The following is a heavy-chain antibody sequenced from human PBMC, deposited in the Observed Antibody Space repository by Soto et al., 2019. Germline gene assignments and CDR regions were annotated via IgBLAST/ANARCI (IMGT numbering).Heavy chain of an antibody. D-gene: IGHD6-6*01. Sequence: GGSLRLSCAASGFTFSTFWMHWVRQAPGKGLEWVSSISSGRNKIYYADSVKGRFAISRDDARNTVYLQMNSLRAEDTAVYFCARGTEYTASSPMGYWGQGALVTVAS. J-gene: IGHJ4*02. CDR1: GFTFSTFW. CDR2: ISSGRNKI. V-gene: IGHV3-21*01. CDR3: ARGTEYTASSPMGY.